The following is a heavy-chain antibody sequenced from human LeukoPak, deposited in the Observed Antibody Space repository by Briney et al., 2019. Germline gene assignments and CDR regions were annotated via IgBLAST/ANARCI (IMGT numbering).Heavy chain of an antibody. V-gene: IGHV3-33*01. D-gene: IGHD4-11*01. Sequence: GRSLRLSCAAPGITFSSFGMHWLRQAPGKGLEWVAFIWYDGSNKYYADSVKGRFTISRDNSKNTLYLQMNSLRAEDTAVYYCARDGTVTAGPFDPWGQGTLVTVSS. J-gene: IGHJ5*02. CDR1: GITFSSFG. CDR3: ARDGTVTAGPFDP. CDR2: IWYDGSNK.